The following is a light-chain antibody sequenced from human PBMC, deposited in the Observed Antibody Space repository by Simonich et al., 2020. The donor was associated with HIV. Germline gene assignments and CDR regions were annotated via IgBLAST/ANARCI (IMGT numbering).Light chain of an antibody. J-gene: IGLJ2*01. CDR1: SGSIASNY. CDR3: QSYDSSNHVI. Sequence: NFMLTQPHSVSESPGKTVTISCTRSSGSIASNYVQWYQQRPGSAPTTVIYEDNQRPSAVPARFSGSIDSSSNSAPLTSSGLKTEDEADYYCQSYDSSNHVIFGGGTKLTVL. CDR2: EDN. V-gene: IGLV6-57*03.